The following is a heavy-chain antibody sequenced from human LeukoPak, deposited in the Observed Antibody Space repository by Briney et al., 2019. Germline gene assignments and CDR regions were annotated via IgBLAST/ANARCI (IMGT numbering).Heavy chain of an antibody. Sequence: PGRSLRLSCAASGFTFSSYAMHWVRQAPGKGLEWVAVISYDGSNKYYADSVKGRFTISRDNSKNTLYLQMNSLRAEDTAVYYCAGDRDYYDFWSGYYDAFDIWGQGTMVTVSS. J-gene: IGHJ3*02. CDR3: AGDRDYYDFWSGYYDAFDI. CDR1: GFTFSSYA. V-gene: IGHV3-30-3*01. CDR2: ISYDGSNK. D-gene: IGHD3-3*01.